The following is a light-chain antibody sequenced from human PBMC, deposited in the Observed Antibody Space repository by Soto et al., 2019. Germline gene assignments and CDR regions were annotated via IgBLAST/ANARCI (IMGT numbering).Light chain of an antibody. J-gene: IGLJ2*01. CDR2: GNS. Sequence: HSVLTQPPSVSGAPGQRVTISCTGSSSNIGAGYDVHWYQQLPGTAPKLLIYGNSNRPSGVPDRFSGSKSGTSASLAITGLQAEDEADYYCQSYDSSLHVVFGGGTQLTVL. V-gene: IGLV1-40*01. CDR1: SSNIGAGYD. CDR3: QSYDSSLHVV.